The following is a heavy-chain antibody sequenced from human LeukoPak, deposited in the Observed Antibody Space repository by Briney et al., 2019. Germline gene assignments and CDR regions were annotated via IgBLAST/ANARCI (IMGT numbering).Heavy chain of an antibody. D-gene: IGHD5-12*01. CDR2: IIPILGIA. J-gene: IGHJ4*02. CDR1: GGTFSSYA. V-gene: IGHV1-69*04. CDR3: AREVDIVAMIDSSFDY. Sequence: SVKVSCKASGGTFSSYAISWVRQAPGQGLEWMGRIIPILGIANYAQKFQGRVTITADKSTSTAYMELSSLRSEDTAVYYCAREVDIVAMIDSSFDYWGQGTLVTVSS.